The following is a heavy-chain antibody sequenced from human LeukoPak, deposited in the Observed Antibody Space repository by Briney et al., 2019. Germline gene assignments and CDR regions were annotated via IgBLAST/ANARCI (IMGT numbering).Heavy chain of an antibody. CDR1: KFIFSDYG. CDR2: IWYDGSDE. D-gene: IGHD6-13*01. Sequence: PGGSLRLSCAASKFIFSDYGMHWFRQAPGKGLEWVAFIWYDGSDEYYADSVKGRFTISRDNSKSTLFLQMNSPSAEDTAVYYCARGIAATNYMDVWGKGTTVTVSS. CDR3: ARGIAATNYMDV. J-gene: IGHJ6*03. V-gene: IGHV3-30*02.